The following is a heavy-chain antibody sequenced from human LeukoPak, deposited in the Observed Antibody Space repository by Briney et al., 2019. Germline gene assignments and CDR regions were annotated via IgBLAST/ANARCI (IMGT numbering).Heavy chain of an antibody. CDR2: ISYDGSNK. V-gene: IGHV3-30*03. CDR1: GFTFSSYG. CDR3: ARDPGYSYGYNWFDP. D-gene: IGHD5-18*01. Sequence: GGSLRLSCAASGFTFSSYGMHWVRQAPGKGLEGVAVISYDGSNKYYADSVKGRFTISRDNSKNTLYLQMNSLRAEDTAVYYCARDPGYSYGYNWFDPWGQGTLVTVSA. J-gene: IGHJ5*02.